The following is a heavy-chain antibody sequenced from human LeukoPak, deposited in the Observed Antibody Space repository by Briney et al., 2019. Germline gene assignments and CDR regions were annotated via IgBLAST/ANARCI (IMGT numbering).Heavy chain of an antibody. CDR1: GGTFSSYT. CDR3: ARDTAMLGWFDP. D-gene: IGHD5-18*01. Sequence: ASVKVSCKASGGTFSSYTISWVRQAPGQGLEWMGRIIPILGIANYAQKFQGRVTITADESTSTAYMELSSLRSEDTAVYYCARDTAMLGWFDPWGQGTLVTVSS. CDR2: IIPILGIA. V-gene: IGHV1-69*02. J-gene: IGHJ5*02.